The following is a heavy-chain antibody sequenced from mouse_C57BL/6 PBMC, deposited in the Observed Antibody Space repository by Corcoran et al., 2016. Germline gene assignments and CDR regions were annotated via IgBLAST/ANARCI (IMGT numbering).Heavy chain of an antibody. D-gene: IGHD1-1*01. CDR2: IYPRSGNT. J-gene: IGHJ4*01. Sequence: QVQLQQSGAELARPGASVKLSCKASGYTFTSYGISWVKQSTGQGLEWIGEIYPRSGNTYYNEKFKGKATLTADKSSSTAYMELRSLTSEDSAVYVCARGCYCSSYAMDYWGQGTSVTVSS. V-gene: IGHV1-81*01. CDR3: ARGCYCSSYAMDY. CDR1: GYTFTSYG.